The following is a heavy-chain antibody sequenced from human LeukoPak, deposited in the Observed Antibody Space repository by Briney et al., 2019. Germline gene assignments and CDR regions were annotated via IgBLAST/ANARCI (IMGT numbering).Heavy chain of an antibody. CDR3: ARGPHYYYYYGMDA. CDR1: GYTFTGYY. CDR2: INPNSGGT. V-gene: IGHV1-2*02. Sequence: ASVKVSCKASGYTFTGYYMHWVRQAPGQGLEWMGWINPNSGGTNYAQKFQGRVTMTRDTSISTAYMELSRLRSDDTAVYYCARGPHYYYYYGMDAWGQGTTVTVSS. J-gene: IGHJ6*02.